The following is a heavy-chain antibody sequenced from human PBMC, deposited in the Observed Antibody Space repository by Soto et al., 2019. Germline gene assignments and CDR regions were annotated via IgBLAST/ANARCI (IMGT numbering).Heavy chain of an antibody. V-gene: IGHV4-31*03. CDR2: IYYIGNT. CDR1: GASISSGTYY. J-gene: IGHJ4*02. D-gene: IGHD3-22*01. Sequence: PSETLSLTCTVSGASISSGTYYWTWIRKHPGKGLEWIGYIYYIGNTSYNPSLKSRVFISVDTSKNQFSLKLSSVTAADTAVYYCARGRYYDSSGYPTQDHWGQGTLVTVSS. CDR3: ARGRYYDSSGYPTQDH.